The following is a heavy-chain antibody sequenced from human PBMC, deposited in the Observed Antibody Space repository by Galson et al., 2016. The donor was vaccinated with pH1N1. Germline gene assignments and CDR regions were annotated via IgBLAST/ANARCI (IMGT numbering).Heavy chain of an antibody. V-gene: IGHV5-51*03. D-gene: IGHD4-17*01. CDR2: VNPGGSTI. CDR3: ARQYDFGDYRGDAFDI. CDR1: GYSFTSQW. Sequence: QSGAEVKKPGESLKISCKASGYSFTSQWIAWARQVPGKGLEWVGVVNPGGSTIRYSPPFQGQVTIPSDKSINIAYLQWISLRASDTATYYCARQYDFGDYRGDAFDIWGQGTVVIVSS. J-gene: IGHJ3*02.